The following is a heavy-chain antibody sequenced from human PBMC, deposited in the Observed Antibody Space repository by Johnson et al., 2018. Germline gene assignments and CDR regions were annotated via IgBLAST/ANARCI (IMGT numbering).Heavy chain of an antibody. D-gene: IGHD4-23*01. J-gene: IGHJ3*02. CDR1: GFTFSNYG. V-gene: IGHV3-30*03. CDR3: ATCPVTTAVFEHDALDI. Sequence: VQLVESGGGVVQPGRSLRLSCAASGFTFSNYGMHWVRQAPGKGLDCVAVISSDGNNKYYADSVKGRFTISRDNVNNTLFLQMNTLGLEDTAVYYCATCPVTTAVFEHDALDIWGQGTMVTVSS. CDR2: ISSDGNNK.